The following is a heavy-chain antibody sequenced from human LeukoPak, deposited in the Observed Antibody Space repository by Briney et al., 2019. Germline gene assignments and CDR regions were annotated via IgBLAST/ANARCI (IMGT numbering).Heavy chain of an antibody. Sequence: GGSLRLSCAASEFTFSSYWMRWVRHAPGKGLVWVSRINSDVTLTTYADSVKGRFTISRDNAKNTLYLQMNSLRAEDTAVYYCVRGGKTSNYFDYWGQGNLVTVSS. CDR3: VRGGKTSNYFDY. CDR2: INSDVTLT. V-gene: IGHV3-74*01. CDR1: EFTFSSYW. J-gene: IGHJ4*02.